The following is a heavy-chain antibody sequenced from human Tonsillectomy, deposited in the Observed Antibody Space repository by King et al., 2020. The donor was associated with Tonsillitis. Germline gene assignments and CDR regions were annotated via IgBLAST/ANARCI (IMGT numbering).Heavy chain of an antibody. CDR2: IYYSGST. J-gene: IGHJ5*02. CDR1: GGSISSYY. D-gene: IGHD6-13*01. V-gene: IGHV4-59*08. Sequence: QLPLQESGPGLVKPSETLSLTCTVPGGSISSYYWSWIRQPPGKGLEWIGNIYYSGSTNYNPSLKSRVTISVDTSKNQFSLKLSSVTAADTAVYYCARWGISAAPNWFDPWGQGTLVTVSS. CDR3: ARWGISAAPNWFDP.